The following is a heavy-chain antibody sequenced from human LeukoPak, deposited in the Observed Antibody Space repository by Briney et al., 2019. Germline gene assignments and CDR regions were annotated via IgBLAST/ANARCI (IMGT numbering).Heavy chain of an antibody. V-gene: IGHV3-7*01. CDR3: AREGISGGIFDY. Sequence: GGSLRLSCAASGFTVSGYWMSWVRQVPGKGLEWVANIKKDGSEKHYVDSVEGRFTVSRDDARNSLFPQMNSLRAGDTAVYYCAREGISGGIFDYWGQGALVAVSS. D-gene: IGHD3-10*01. J-gene: IGHJ4*02. CDR1: GFTVSGYW. CDR2: IKKDGSEK.